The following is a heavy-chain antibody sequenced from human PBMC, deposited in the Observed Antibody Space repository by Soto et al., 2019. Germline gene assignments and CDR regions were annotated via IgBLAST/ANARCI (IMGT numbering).Heavy chain of an antibody. J-gene: IGHJ5*02. Sequence: GGSLRLSCAASGFTLSDYYMSWIRQAPGKGLEWISHISSSGRTIYYADSAKGRFTISRDNAKNSLYLQLNSLRAEDTAVYYCAKLPSDFWRGSDPWGQGTLVTVSS. CDR2: ISSSGRTI. CDR3: AKLPSDFWRGSDP. D-gene: IGHD3-3*01. V-gene: IGHV3-11*01. CDR1: GFTLSDYY.